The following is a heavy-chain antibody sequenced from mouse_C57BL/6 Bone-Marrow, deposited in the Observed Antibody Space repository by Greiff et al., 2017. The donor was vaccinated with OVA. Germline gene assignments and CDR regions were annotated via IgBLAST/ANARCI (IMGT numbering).Heavy chain of an antibody. D-gene: IGHD2-1*01. V-gene: IGHV5-4*01. J-gene: IGHJ2*01. CDR2: ISDGGSYT. CDR3: AREDYGNRDY. Sequence: EVQLQESGGGLVKPGGSLKLSCAASGFTFSSYAMSWVRQTPEKRLEWVATISDGGSYTYYPDNVKGRFTISRDNAKNNLYLQMSHLKSEDTAMYYCAREDYGNRDYWGQGTTLTVSS. CDR1: GFTFSSYA.